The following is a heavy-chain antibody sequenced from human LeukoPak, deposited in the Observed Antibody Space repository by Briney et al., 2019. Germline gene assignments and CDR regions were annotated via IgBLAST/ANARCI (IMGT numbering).Heavy chain of an antibody. CDR3: ARVNGDYERGGAPDY. CDR1: GFTFRSYT. V-gene: IGHV3-21*01. J-gene: IGHJ4*02. CDR2: ISSGSTYV. D-gene: IGHD4-17*01. Sequence: GSLKLSCAASGFTFRSYTMNWVRQAPGKGLDWVSSISSGSTYVYYADSVKGRFTISRDNAKNSLYLQMNNLRVEDTAIYYCARVNGDYERGGAPDYWGQGTLVTVSS.